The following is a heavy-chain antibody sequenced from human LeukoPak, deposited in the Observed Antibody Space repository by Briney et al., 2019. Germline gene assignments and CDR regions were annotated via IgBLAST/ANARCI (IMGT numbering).Heavy chain of an antibody. V-gene: IGHV1-2*02. CDR3: ARGSFSADAPLVLDYFHH. CDR1: GYTFTGYY. J-gene: IGHJ1*01. D-gene: IGHD5-18*01. CDR2: INPNSGGT. Sequence: ASVKVSCKASGYTFTGYYIHWVRQAPGQGLEWMGWINPNSGGTNYAQKFQGRVTMTRDTSISTAYMELSRLNSDDTAVYYCARGSFSADAPLVLDYFHHWGQGTLVTVSS.